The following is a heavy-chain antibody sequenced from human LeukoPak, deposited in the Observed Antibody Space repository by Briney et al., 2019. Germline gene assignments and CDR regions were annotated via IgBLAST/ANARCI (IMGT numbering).Heavy chain of an antibody. V-gene: IGHV3-30*02. CDR2: IRYDGSNK. J-gene: IGHJ5*02. CDR1: GFTFSSYG. Sequence: GGSLRLSCAASGFTFSSYGMHWVRQAPGKGLEWVAFIRYDGSNKYYADSVKGRFTISRDNSKNTLYLQMNSLRAEDTAVYYCARDPHYYGSGSYGYWFDPWGQGTLVTVSS. D-gene: IGHD3-10*01. CDR3: ARDPHYYGSGSYGYWFDP.